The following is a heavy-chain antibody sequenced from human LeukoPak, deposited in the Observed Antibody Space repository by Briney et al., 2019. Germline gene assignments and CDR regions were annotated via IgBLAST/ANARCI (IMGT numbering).Heavy chain of an antibody. CDR1: GFTFSNYG. CDR2: ISYDGSNK. CDR3: AKEKGITTAGMSFFDY. Sequence: GVSLRLSCAASGFTFSNYGMHWVRQAPGKGLEWVAVISYDGSNKYYEDSVKGRFTISRDKSKNTLYLQMNSLRAEDTAVYYCAKEKGITTAGMSFFDYWGQGILVTVSS. D-gene: IGHD6-13*01. V-gene: IGHV3-30*18. J-gene: IGHJ4*02.